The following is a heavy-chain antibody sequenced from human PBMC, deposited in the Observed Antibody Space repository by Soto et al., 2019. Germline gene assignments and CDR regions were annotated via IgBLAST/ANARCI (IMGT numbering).Heavy chain of an antibody. CDR3: ARDGSSTANWIAP. V-gene: IGHV4-31*03. D-gene: IGHD2-2*01. Sequence: QVQLQESGPGLVKPSQTLSLTCTVFAEPLSLGGYYWTWIRQHPGKGLEWMGYIYHTGKTYYNPSLESRLTMSVDMSKNRFSLNLNSVTAADTAVYFCARDGSSTANWIAPWGQGTLVTVSS. CDR1: AEPLSLGGYY. J-gene: IGHJ5*02. CDR2: IYHTGKT.